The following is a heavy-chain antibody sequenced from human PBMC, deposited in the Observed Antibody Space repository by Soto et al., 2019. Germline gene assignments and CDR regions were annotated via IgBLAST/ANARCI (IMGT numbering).Heavy chain of an antibody. CDR1: GFTFSSYA. CDR3: AKDGRTHYDSSGYYSS. D-gene: IGHD3-22*01. V-gene: IGHV3-23*01. J-gene: IGHJ5*02. CDR2: ISGSGGST. Sequence: GGSLRLSCAASGFTFSSYAMSWVRQAPGKGLEWVSAISGSGGSTYYADSVKGRFTISRDNSKNTLYLQMNSLRAEDTAVYYCAKDGRTHYDSSGYYSSWGQGTLVTVSS.